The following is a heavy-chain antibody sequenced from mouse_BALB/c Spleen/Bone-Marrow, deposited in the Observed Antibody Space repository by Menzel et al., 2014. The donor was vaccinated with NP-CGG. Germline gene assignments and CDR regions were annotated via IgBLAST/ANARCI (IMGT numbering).Heavy chain of an antibody. CDR3: ARRKFGNHGFAY. CDR2: INPSTDYT. D-gene: IGHD2-10*02. Sequence: VQRVESGAELAKPGASVKMSCKASGYTFTSYWMHWVKQRPGQGLEGIGYINPSTDYTEYNQKFKDKATLTADKSSSTAYMQLSSLTSEDSAVYYCARRKFGNHGFAYWGQGTLVTVSA. J-gene: IGHJ3*01. V-gene: IGHV1-7*01. CDR1: GYTFTSYW.